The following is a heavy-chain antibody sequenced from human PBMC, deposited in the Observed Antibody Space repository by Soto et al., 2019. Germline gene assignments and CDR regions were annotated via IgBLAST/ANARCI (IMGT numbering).Heavy chain of an antibody. D-gene: IGHD3-9*01. CDR1: GGSISSSSYY. CDR3: ARGLLYYDILTGYLDY. CDR2: IYYSGST. V-gene: IGHV4-39*07. Sequence: SETLSLTCTVSGGSISSSSYYWGWIRQPPGKGLEWIGSIYYSGSTYYNPSLKSRVTISVDTSKNQFSLKLSSVTAADTAVYYCARGLLYYDILTGYLDYWGQGTLVTVS. J-gene: IGHJ4*02.